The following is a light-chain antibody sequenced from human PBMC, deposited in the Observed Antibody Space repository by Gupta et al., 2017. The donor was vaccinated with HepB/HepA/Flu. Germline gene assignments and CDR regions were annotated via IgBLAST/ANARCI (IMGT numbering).Light chain of an antibody. V-gene: IGLV1-44*01. Sequence: QSVLTQPPSVSDIPGKRVTISCSGSRSNIGSKTVNWYQQLPGTAPKLLIHINNQRPSGVPARFSGSKSGTSASLAISGLQSEDEADYYCSSWDGSLNGIIFGGGTKVTVL. CDR2: INN. CDR3: SSWDGSLNGII. J-gene: IGLJ2*01. CDR1: RSNIGSKT.